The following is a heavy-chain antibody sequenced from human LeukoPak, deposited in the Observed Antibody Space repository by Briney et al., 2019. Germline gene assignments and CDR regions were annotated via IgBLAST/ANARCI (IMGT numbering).Heavy chain of an antibody. Sequence: SVKVSCKASGGTFSTYGISWVRQAPGQGLEWMGRIIPILGITDYAQKFQGRVTITADESTSTTYMELSSLRSDDTAVYYCAREEKQSSSWYGYFQLWGQGTLVTVSS. J-gene: IGHJ1*01. D-gene: IGHD6-13*01. CDR2: IIPILGIT. CDR1: GGTFSTYG. CDR3: AREEKQSSSWYGYFQL. V-gene: IGHV1-69*04.